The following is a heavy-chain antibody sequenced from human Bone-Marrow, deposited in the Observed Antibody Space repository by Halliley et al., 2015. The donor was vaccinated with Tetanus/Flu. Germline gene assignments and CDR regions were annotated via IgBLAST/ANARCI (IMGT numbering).Heavy chain of an antibody. J-gene: IGHJ3*01. V-gene: IGHV3-48*03. CDR2: ISISGSTI. CDR3: ARDDGSYGVSASDL. Sequence: SLRLSCVASGFTVSTYEMNWFRQAPGKGLEWVPYISISGSTIYYADSVKGRFTISRDSAENSLYLQMNSLRAEDTAVYYCARDDGSYGVSASDLWGQGTMVPVSS. D-gene: IGHD2-8*01. CDR1: GFTVSTYE.